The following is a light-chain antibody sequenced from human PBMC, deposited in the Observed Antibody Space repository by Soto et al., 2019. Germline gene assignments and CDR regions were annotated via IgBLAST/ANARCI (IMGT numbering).Light chain of an antibody. V-gene: IGLV2-8*01. CDR3: SSYAGTHIV. CDR1: SNDVGGYNY. CDR2: DVS. J-gene: IGLJ1*01. Sequence: QSVLTQPPSASGSPGQSVTISCTGTSNDVGGYNYVSWYQQHPGKAPKLMIYDVSSRPSGVPDRFSGSKSGNTASLTVSGLQAEDEADYYCSSYAGTHIVFGTGTKVTV.